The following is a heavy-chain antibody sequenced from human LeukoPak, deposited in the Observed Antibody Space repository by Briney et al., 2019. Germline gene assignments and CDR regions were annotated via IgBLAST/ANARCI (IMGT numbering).Heavy chain of an antibody. Sequence: GGSLRLSCAASGIAFSDVWMTWVRQAPGKGLEWVGRIKSKADGGTTDYAAPVKGRFSISGDDSKNTVYLQMDSPEAEDTAVYYCAAFSKGFWGQGTLVTVSS. CDR1: GIAFSDVW. J-gene: IGHJ4*02. CDR2: IKSKADGGTT. CDR3: AAFSKGF. V-gene: IGHV3-15*01.